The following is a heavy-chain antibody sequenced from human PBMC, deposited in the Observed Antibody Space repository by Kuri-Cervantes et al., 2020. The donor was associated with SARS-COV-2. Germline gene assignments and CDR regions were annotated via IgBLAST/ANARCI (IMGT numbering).Heavy chain of an antibody. V-gene: IGHV4-61*02. CDR2: VQNSGST. CDR1: GGSISRGSYY. D-gene: IGHD2-15*01. CDR3: ARDNAVVAAAGNYSYYAMDV. J-gene: IGHJ6*02. Sequence: SETLSLTCTLSGGSISRGSYYWTWIRQPAGKGLEWMGRVQNSGSTNYNPSLEGRLTISIDTSKNQFSLKLSSVTAADTALYFCARDNAVVAAAGNYSYYAMDVWGQGTTVTVSS.